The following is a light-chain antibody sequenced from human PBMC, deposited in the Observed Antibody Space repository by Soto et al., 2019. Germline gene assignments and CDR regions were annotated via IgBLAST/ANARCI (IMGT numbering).Light chain of an antibody. Sequence: QSALTQPASVSGSPGQSITISCTGTSSDVGGYNYVSWFQQHPGKATKRMLYDVSNRPSGVSNRVSGSKSGNTASLTSSGPEAEDEDDYYCSSYTSSSTYVFGTGTKLTVL. V-gene: IGLV2-14*01. CDR2: DVS. J-gene: IGLJ1*01. CDR3: SSYTSSSTYV. CDR1: SSDVGGYNY.